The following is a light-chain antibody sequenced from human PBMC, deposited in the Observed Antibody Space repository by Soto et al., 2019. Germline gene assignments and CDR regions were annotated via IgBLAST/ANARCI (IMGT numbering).Light chain of an antibody. CDR1: QGIRSY. V-gene: IGKV1-39*01. Sequence: DIQLTQSPSSLSASVGDRVTITCRASQGIRSYLNWYQQKPGKAPKLLIYAASSLQTGVSSRFSGSGSGTDFTLTISNLQPEDFATYYCQQTSSTPTVGGGTKVDIK. CDR2: AAS. CDR3: QQTSSTPT. J-gene: IGKJ4*01.